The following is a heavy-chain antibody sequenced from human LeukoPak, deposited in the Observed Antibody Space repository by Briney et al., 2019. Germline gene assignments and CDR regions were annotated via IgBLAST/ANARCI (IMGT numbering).Heavy chain of an antibody. CDR1: GFTFSSYA. Sequence: GRSLRLSCAASGFTFSSYAMHWVRQAPGKGLEWVAVISYGGSNKYYADSVKGRFTISRDNSKNTLYLQMNSLRAEDTAVYYCARDQGILTGDYYYGMDVWGKGTTVTVSS. CDR3: ARDQGILTGDYYYGMDV. CDR2: ISYGGSNK. J-gene: IGHJ6*04. V-gene: IGHV3-30*04. D-gene: IGHD3-9*01.